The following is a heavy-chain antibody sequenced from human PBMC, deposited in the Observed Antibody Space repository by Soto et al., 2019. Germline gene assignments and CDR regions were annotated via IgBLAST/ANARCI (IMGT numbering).Heavy chain of an antibody. V-gene: IGHV1-18*01. J-gene: IGHJ6*02. Sequence: ASVKVSCKASGYTFTRNGISWVRQAPGQGLEWMGWISAYNGNTNYAQKLPGRVTMTTDTSTSTAYMELRSLRSDDTAVYYCARVTPSYYYYGMDVWGQGTTVTVSS. CDR2: ISAYNGNT. CDR3: ARVTPSYYYYGMDV. CDR1: GYTFTRNG. D-gene: IGHD2-15*01.